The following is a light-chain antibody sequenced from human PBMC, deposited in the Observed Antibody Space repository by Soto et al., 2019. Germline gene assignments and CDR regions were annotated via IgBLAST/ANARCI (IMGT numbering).Light chain of an antibody. J-gene: IGKJ5*01. Sequence: EIVMTQYPATLSVSPGERATLSCRASQSVSSNLAWYQQKPGQAPRLLIYGASTRATGIPARFSGSGSGTDFTLTISRLEPEDFAVYYCQQYGSSPITFGQGTRLRL. CDR3: QQYGSSPIT. CDR2: GAS. V-gene: IGKV3-15*01. CDR1: QSVSSN.